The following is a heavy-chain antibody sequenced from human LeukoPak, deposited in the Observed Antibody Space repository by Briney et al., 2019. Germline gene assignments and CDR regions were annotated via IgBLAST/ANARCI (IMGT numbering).Heavy chain of an antibody. CDR1: GFTFSSSS. CDR2: ITDAVGST. V-gene: IGHV3-23*01. D-gene: IGHD5-12*01. Sequence: HSGGSLRLSCAASGFTFSSSSISWVRQAPGKGLEWVSAITDAVGSTHNADSVKGRFTISSDNSKNTVYLQMNSLRPEDMAVYYCAKEIFSGLLYIDYWGQGTLVTVSS. CDR3: AKEIFSGLLYIDY. J-gene: IGHJ4*02.